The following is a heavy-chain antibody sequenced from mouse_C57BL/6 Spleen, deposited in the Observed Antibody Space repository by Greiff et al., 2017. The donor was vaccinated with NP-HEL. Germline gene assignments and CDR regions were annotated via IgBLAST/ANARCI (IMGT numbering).Heavy chain of an antibody. CDR3: TNYDGYYYAMDY. CDR2: IDPENGDT. D-gene: IGHD1-1*01. Sequence: VQLKQSGAELVRPGASVKLSCTASGFNIKDDYMHWVKQRPEQGLEWIGWIDPENGDTEYASKFQGKATITADTSSNTAYLQLSSLTSEDTAVYYCTNYDGYYYAMDYWGQGTSVTVSS. V-gene: IGHV14-4*01. J-gene: IGHJ4*01. CDR1: GFNIKDDY.